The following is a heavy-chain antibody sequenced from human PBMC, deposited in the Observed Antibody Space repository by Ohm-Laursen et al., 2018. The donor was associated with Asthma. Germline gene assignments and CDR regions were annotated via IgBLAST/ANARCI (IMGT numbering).Heavy chain of an antibody. J-gene: IGHJ4*02. CDR2: ISSGSSYI. CDR1: GFSFSIYG. Sequence: SLRLSCSASGFSFSIYGIHGVRQAPGKGLEWVSSISSGSSYINYADSVKGRFTISRDNSKNTLYLQMNSLRAEDTAVYYCATNLPYEAENYWGQGTLVTVSS. D-gene: IGHD3-16*01. CDR3: ATNLPYEAENY. V-gene: IGHV3-21*04.